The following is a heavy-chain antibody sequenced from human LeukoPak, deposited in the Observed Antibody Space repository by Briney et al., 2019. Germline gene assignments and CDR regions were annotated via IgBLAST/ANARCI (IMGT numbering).Heavy chain of an antibody. Sequence: PSETLSLTCTVSGGSISSYYWSWIRQPPGKGLEGIGYIYYSGSTNYNPSLKSRVTISVDTSKNQFSLKLSSVTAADTAVYYCARHVRSVGAVSFDYWGQGTLVTVSS. CDR1: GGSISSYY. CDR2: IYYSGST. J-gene: IGHJ4*02. D-gene: IGHD1-26*01. V-gene: IGHV4-59*08. CDR3: ARHVRSVGAVSFDY.